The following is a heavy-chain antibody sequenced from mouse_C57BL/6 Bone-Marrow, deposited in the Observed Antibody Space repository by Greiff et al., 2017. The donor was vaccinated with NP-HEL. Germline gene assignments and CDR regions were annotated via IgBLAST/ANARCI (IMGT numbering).Heavy chain of an antibody. CDR1: GYTFTDYY. CDR3: ARFCYGSSYWYLDV. J-gene: IGHJ1*03. D-gene: IGHD1-1*01. Sequence: QVQLQQSGAELVRPGASVKLSCKASGYTFTDYYINWVKQRPGQGLEWIARIYPGSGNTYYNEKFKGKATLTAEKSSSTAYMQLSSLTSEDSAVYFCARFCYGSSYWYLDVWGTGTTVTVSS. V-gene: IGHV1-76*01. CDR2: IYPGSGNT.